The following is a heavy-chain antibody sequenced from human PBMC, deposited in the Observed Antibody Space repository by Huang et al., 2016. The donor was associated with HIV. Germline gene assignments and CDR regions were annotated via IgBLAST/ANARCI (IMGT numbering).Heavy chain of an antibody. J-gene: IGHJ4*02. D-gene: IGHD3-22*01. V-gene: IGHV3-74*01. CDR2: INSDGSST. Sequence: EVQLVESGGGLVQPGGSLRLSCAASGFSISRYWMHWVRQAPGKGLVCVSRINSDGSSTSYADSVKCRFTISRDNAKNTLYLQISGLRAEDTAVYYCARDPRIQSWLNFFDYWGQGTLVSVSS. CDR1: GFSISRYW. CDR3: ARDPRIQSWLNFFDY.